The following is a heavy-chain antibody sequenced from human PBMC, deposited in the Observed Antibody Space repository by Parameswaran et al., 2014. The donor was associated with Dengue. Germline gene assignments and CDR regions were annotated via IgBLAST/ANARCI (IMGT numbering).Heavy chain of an antibody. J-gene: IGHJ4*02. CDR2: ISSSGDT. V-gene: IGHV4-34*01. CDR3: ARVDVAWLSGSQGVSRQKVTYFDF. Sequence: RWIRQPPGKGLEWIGEISSSGDTNYNPSLKRRVTMSIDTSRNQFSLAVKSVTAADAGVYYCARVDVAWLSGSQGVSRQKVTYFDFWGQGTLVTVSS. D-gene: IGHD1-26*01.